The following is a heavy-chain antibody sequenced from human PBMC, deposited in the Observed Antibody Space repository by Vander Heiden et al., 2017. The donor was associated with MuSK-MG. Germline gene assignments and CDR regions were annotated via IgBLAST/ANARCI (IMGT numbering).Heavy chain of an antibody. V-gene: IGHV3-72*01. J-gene: IGHJ6*03. Sequence: EVQLVESGGGLVQPGGSLRLSCAASGFTFSDHYMDWVRQAPGKGLEWVGRTRNKDNSYTTEYAASVKGRFTISRDDSKNSLYLQMNSLKTEDTAVYYCARYNSYYYYMDVWGKGTTVTVSS. CDR2: TRNKDNSYTT. CDR3: ARYNSYYYYMDV. D-gene: IGHD1-1*01. CDR1: GFTFSDHY.